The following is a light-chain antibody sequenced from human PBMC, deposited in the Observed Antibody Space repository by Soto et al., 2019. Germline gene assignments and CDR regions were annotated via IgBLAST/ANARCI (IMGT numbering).Light chain of an antibody. CDR3: HQYNSYSPWT. J-gene: IGKJ1*01. CDR1: QSISSW. V-gene: IGKV1-5*03. Sequence: DIQMTQSPSTMSASVGDRVTITCRASQSISSWLAWYQQKPGKAPKLLIYKASSLESGVPSRFSGSGSGTEFTLTISSLQADDFATYYCHQYNSYSPWTFGQGTKVEIK. CDR2: KAS.